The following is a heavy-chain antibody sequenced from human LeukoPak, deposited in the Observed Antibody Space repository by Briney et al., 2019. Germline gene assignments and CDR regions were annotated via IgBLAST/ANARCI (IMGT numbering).Heavy chain of an antibody. CDR1: GRLFTSYG. D-gene: IGHD1-26*01. CDR2: INDFDGGT. Sequence: ASVKVSCTASGRLFTSYGISWVRQAPGPGLEWVGWINDFDGGTNVAENLQGRVTLTTHCSTSTAYVVLTNLKFDDTAVYYCVRTRGWSNSVLTDGFDAWGQGTKVTVS. V-gene: IGHV1-18*01. J-gene: IGHJ3*01. CDR3: VRTRGWSNSVLTDGFDA.